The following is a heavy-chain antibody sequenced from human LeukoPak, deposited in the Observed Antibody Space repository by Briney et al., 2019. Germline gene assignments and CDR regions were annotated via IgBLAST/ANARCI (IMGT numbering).Heavy chain of an antibody. Sequence: PGGSLRLSCAASGFTFSNAWMSWVRQAPGKGLEWVGRIKSKTDGGTADYAAPVKGRFTISRDDSKSTLYLQMSSLQTEDTAVYYRTTDLRWELLGFDYWGQGTLVTVSS. CDR3: TTDLRWELLGFDY. J-gene: IGHJ4*02. D-gene: IGHD4-23*01. CDR1: GFTFSNAW. V-gene: IGHV3-15*01. CDR2: IKSKTDGGTA.